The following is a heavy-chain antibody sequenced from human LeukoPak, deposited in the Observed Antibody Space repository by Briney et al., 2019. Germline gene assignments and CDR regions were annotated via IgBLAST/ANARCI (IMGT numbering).Heavy chain of an antibody. CDR2: INPNSGGT. Sequence: ASVKVSCKASGYTFTGYYMHWVRQAPGQGLEWMGWINPNSGGTNYAQKFQGRVTMTRDTSISTAYMELSRLRSADTAVYYCARGYCSGGSCYSNWFDPWGQGTLVTVSS. CDR3: ARGYCSGGSCYSNWFDP. CDR1: GYTFTGYY. D-gene: IGHD2-15*01. V-gene: IGHV1-2*02. J-gene: IGHJ5*02.